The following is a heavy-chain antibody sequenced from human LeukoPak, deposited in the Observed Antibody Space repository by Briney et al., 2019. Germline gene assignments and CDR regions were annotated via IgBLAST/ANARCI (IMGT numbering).Heavy chain of an antibody. D-gene: IGHD2-8*02. Sequence: RGSLRLSCVASGCNFRAHDMNWVRQAPGKGLEWLSSITSNSDLLFYAISLKDRFTISRNNDKSTLYLQMKRLTVEDTAVYYCARDRENPEGFCSGGTCSPPDYWGPGTLVVVSS. V-gene: IGHV3-21*01. CDR3: ARDRENPEGFCSGGTCSPPDY. CDR2: ITSNSDLL. CDR1: GCNFRAHD. J-gene: IGHJ4*02.